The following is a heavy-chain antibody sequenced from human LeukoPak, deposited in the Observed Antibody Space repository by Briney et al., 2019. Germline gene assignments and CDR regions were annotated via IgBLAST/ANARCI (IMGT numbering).Heavy chain of an antibody. D-gene: IGHD1-20*01. V-gene: IGHV4-39*07. CDR1: GGSISSGNYY. CDR3: ARGSRYNWNPYDI. CDR2: IYYSGST. Sequence: PSETLSLTCTVSGGSISSGNYYWGWIRQPPGMGLEWIGNIYYSGSTYYNPSLKSRVTISVDTSKNQFSLKLSSVTAADTAVYYCARGSRYNWNPYDIWGQGTMVTVSS. J-gene: IGHJ3*02.